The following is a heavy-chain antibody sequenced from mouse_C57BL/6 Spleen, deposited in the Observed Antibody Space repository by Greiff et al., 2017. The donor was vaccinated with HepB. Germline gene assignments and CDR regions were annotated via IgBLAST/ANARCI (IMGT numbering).Heavy chain of an antibody. CDR1: GFTFSSYA. D-gene: IGHD1-1*01. CDR3: ARDSYGSTAY. Sequence: DVMLVESGGGLVKPGGSLKLSCAASGFTFSSYAMSWVRQTPEKRLEWVATISDGGSYTYYPDNVKGRFTISRDNAKNNLYLQMSHLKSEDTAMYYCARDSYGSTAYWGQGTLVTVSA. J-gene: IGHJ3*01. CDR2: ISDGGSYT. V-gene: IGHV5-4*01.